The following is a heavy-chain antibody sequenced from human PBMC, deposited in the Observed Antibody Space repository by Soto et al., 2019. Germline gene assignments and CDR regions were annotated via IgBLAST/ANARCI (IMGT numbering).Heavy chain of an antibody. V-gene: IGHV3-21*01. CDR1: GFTFSSYS. Sequence: PVGSLRLSCAASGFTFSSYSMNWVRQAPGKGLEWVSSISSSSSYIYYADSVKGRFTISRDNAKNSLYLQMNSLRAEDTAVYYCARDLGIAAADNWFDPWGQGTLVTVSS. D-gene: IGHD6-13*01. CDR2: ISSSSSYI. J-gene: IGHJ5*02. CDR3: ARDLGIAAADNWFDP.